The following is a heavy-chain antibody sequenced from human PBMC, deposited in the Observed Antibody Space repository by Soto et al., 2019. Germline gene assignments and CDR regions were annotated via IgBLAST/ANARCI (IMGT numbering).Heavy chain of an antibody. J-gene: IGHJ3*02. CDR2: ISGSGGST. CDR3: ANPWGTMIVVADDAFDI. Sequence: GGSLRLSCAASGFTFSSYAMSWVRQAPGKGLEWVSAISGSGGSTYYADSVKGRFTISRDNSKNTLYLQMNSLRAEDTAVYYCANPWGTMIVVADDAFDIWGQGTMVTVSS. D-gene: IGHD3-22*01. CDR1: GFTFSSYA. V-gene: IGHV3-23*01.